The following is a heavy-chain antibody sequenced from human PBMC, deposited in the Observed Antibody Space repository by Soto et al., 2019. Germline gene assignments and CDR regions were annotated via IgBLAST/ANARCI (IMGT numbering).Heavy chain of an antibody. CDR3: ARHLSVWSGGHYGMDV. V-gene: IGHV5-10-1*01. CDR2: IDPSDSYT. J-gene: IGHJ6*02. Sequence: GESLKISCKGPGYSFTSYWISWVRQMPGKGLEWMGRIDPSDSYTNYSPSFQGHVTISADKSISTAYLQWSSLKASDTAMYYCARHLSVWSGGHYGMDVWGQGTTVTVSS. D-gene: IGHD3-3*01. CDR1: GYSFTSYW.